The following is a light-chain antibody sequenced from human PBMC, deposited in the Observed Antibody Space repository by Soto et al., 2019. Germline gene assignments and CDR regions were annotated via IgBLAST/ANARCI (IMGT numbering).Light chain of an antibody. V-gene: IGLV1-47*02. CDR1: SSNIGTNS. Sequence: QSVLTQPPSASGTPGQRVTISCGVGSSNIGTNSVHWYKQLPGTAPKLLIYLNDQRPSGVPDRFSGSKSGTSASLAISGLRSEDEADYFCAAWDGRLDGRFVFGAGTKVTVL. CDR2: LND. CDR3: AAWDGRLDGRFV. J-gene: IGLJ1*01.